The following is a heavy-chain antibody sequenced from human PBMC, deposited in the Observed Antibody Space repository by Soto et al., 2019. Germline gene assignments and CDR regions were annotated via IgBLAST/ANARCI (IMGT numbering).Heavy chain of an antibody. CDR2: INHSGST. J-gene: IGHJ4*02. V-gene: IGHV4-34*01. CDR3: ARGRTVTPTVDYFDY. Sequence: QVQLQQWGAGLLKPSETLSLTCAVYGGSFSGYYWSWIRQPPGKGLEWIGEINHSGSTNYNPSLKSRVTLSVDTSKNQFSLKLSSVTAADTAVYYWARGRTVTPTVDYFDYWGQGTLVTVSS. CDR1: GGSFSGYY. D-gene: IGHD4-17*01.